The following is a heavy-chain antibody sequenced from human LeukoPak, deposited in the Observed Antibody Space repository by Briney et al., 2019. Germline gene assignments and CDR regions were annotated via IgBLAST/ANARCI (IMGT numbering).Heavy chain of an antibody. CDR3: ASVGSCSSTSCLYYYYYMDV. Sequence: SVKVSCKASGGTFSSYAISWVRQAPGQGLEWMGGIIPIFGTANYAQKFQGRVTITADESTSTAYMELSSLRSEDTAVYYCASVGSCSSTSCLYYYYYMDVWGKGTTVTISS. CDR2: IIPIFGTA. V-gene: IGHV1-69*13. CDR1: GGTFSSYA. D-gene: IGHD2-2*01. J-gene: IGHJ6*03.